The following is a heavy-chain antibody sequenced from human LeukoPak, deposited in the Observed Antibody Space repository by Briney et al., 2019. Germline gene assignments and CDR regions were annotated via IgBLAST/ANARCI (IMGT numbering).Heavy chain of an antibody. Sequence: GGSLRLSCAASGFTFSDYWMQWVRQAPGKGLVWVSRINSDGSTTTYADSVKGRLTISRDNSNNMLYLQMNSLRVEDTAVYYCAKDWGSSGWYNWFDPWGQGTLVTVSS. D-gene: IGHD6-19*01. J-gene: IGHJ5*02. CDR2: INSDGSTT. V-gene: IGHV3-74*01. CDR1: GFTFSDYW. CDR3: AKDWGSSGWYNWFDP.